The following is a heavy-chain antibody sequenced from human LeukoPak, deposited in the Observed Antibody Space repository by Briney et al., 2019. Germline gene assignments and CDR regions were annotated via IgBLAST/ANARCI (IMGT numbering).Heavy chain of an antibody. D-gene: IGHD1-26*01. CDR2: ISGSGGST. J-gene: IGHJ6*02. V-gene: IGHV3-23*01. CDR1: GSTFSSYA. CDR3: AKDGIPHMAYVDYYGMDV. Sequence: GGSLRLSCAASGSTFSSYAMSWVRQAPGKGLEWVSAISGSGGSTYYADSVKGRFTISRDNSKNTLYLQMNSLRAEDTAVYYCAKDGIPHMAYVDYYGMDVWGQGTTVTVSS.